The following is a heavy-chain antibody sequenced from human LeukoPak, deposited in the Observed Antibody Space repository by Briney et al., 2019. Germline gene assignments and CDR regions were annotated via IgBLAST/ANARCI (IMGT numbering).Heavy chain of an antibody. J-gene: IGHJ4*02. CDR2: ISYDGSNK. V-gene: IGHV3-30*04. CDR1: EFTFSTYA. Sequence: GGSLRLSCAASEFTFSTYAMHWVRQAPGKGLEWVALISYDGSNKYYADSVKGRFTISRDNSKNTLYLQMNSLRAEDTAVYYCARDPSTSPGDYWGQGTLVTVSS. D-gene: IGHD2-2*01. CDR3: ARDPSTSPGDY.